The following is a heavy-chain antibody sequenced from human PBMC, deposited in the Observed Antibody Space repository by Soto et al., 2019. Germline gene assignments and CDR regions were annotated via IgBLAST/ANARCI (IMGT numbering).Heavy chain of an antibody. Sequence: GASVKVSCNASGYTFTRYGIRWVRPAPGQGLEWMGWISAYNANTDYAQKLQGRVTMTTDTSTSTAYMELRSMRSDDTAVYYCARDRVSGYNGSGSYYNFTNYLGQGPLVTFSS. CDR3: ARDRVSGYNGSGSYYNFTNY. CDR1: GYTFTRYG. J-gene: IGHJ4*02. V-gene: IGHV1-18*04. CDR2: ISAYNANT. D-gene: IGHD3-10*01.